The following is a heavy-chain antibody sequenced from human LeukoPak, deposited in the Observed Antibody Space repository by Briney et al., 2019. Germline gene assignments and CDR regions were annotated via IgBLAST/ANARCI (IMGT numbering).Heavy chain of an antibody. CDR3: ARGRWNDPNWFDP. J-gene: IGHJ5*02. Sequence: SETLSLTCAVYGGSFSGYYWSWIRQPPGKGLEWIGEINHSGSTNYNPSLKSRVTISVDTSKNQFSLKLSSVTAADTAVYYCARGRWNDPNWFDPCGQGTLVTVSS. V-gene: IGHV4-34*01. CDR2: INHSGST. D-gene: IGHD1-1*01. CDR1: GGSFSGYY.